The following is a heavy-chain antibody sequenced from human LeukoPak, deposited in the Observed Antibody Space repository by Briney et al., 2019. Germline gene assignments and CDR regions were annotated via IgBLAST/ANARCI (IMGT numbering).Heavy chain of an antibody. CDR3: ARGSPEPYYYDSSFDY. CDR2: IYSGGFT. J-gene: IGHJ4*02. D-gene: IGHD3-22*01. V-gene: IGHV3-53*01. CDR1: GFSVTDNY. Sequence: GGSLRLSCAASGFSVTDNYMSWVRQAPGKGLEWVSVIYSGGFTYYADSVKGGFTISRDNFQNILFLQMYSLRGEDTAIYYCARGSPEPYYYDSSFDYWGQGTLVTVSS.